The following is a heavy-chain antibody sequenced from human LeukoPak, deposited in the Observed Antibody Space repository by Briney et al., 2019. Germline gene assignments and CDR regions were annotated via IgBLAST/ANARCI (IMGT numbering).Heavy chain of an antibody. CDR3: TTHYGSGSYCFDY. CDR2: IKSKTDGGTT. D-gene: IGHD3-10*01. V-gene: IGHV3-15*01. CDR1: GFTFSNAW. J-gene: IGHJ4*02. Sequence: GSLRLSCAASGFTFSNAWMSWVRQAPGKGLEWVGRIKSKTDGGTTDYAAPVKGRFTISRDDSKNTLYLQMNSLKTEDAAVYYRTTHYGSGSYCFDYWGQGTLVTVSS.